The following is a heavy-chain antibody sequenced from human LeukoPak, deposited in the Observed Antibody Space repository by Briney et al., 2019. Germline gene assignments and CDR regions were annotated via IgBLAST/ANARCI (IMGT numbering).Heavy chain of an antibody. D-gene: IGHD6-13*01. Sequence: TSETLSLTCTVSGGSISSYYWSWIRQPPGKGLEWIGYIYYSGSTNYNPSLKSRVTISVDTSKNQFSLKLSSVTAADTAVYYCARLPGIAAAEDYWGQGTLVTVSS. CDR3: ARLPGIAAAEDY. V-gene: IGHV4-59*01. J-gene: IGHJ4*02. CDR2: IYYSGST. CDR1: GGSISSYY.